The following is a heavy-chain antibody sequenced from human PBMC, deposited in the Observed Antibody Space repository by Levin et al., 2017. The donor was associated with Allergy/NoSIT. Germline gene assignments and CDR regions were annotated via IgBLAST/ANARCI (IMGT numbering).Heavy chain of an antibody. Sequence: GGSLRLSCAASGFTFSSYAMHWVRQAPGKGLEWVAVISYDGSNKYYADSVKGRFTISRDNSKNTLYLQMNSLRAEDTAVYYCARGLGPIAARAHPYYYYGMDVWGQGTTVTVSS. CDR2: ISYDGSNK. CDR3: ARGLGPIAARAHPYYYYGMDV. CDR1: GFTFSSYA. V-gene: IGHV3-30*04. J-gene: IGHJ6*02. D-gene: IGHD6-6*01.